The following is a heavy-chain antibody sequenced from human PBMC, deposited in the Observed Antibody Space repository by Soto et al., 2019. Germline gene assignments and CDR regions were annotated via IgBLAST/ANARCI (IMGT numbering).Heavy chain of an antibody. CDR1: GYTFPRYY. V-gene: IGHV1-46*01. J-gene: IGHJ3*02. D-gene: IGHD3-22*01. CDR2: INPSGGST. CDR3: ARGGSTGYYDSSAHDAFDI. Sequence: GASVKVSCKASGYTFPRYYMHWVRQAPGQGLEWMGIINPSGGSTSYAQKFQGRVTMTRDTSTSTVYMELSSLRSEDTAVYYCARGGSTGYYDSSAHDAFDIWGQGTMVTVSS.